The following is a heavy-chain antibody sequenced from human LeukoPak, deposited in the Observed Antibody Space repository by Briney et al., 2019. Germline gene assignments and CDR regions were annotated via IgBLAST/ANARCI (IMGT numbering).Heavy chain of an antibody. V-gene: IGHV4-59*11. J-gene: IGHJ5*02. CDR1: GGSFSSHY. Sequence: SETLSLTCTVSGGSFSSHYWSWIRQPPGKGLEWIGYINHSGRTNYNTSLKSRVIISVDTSKNQFSLKVNSVTAADTAMYYCARQPDVAGITGMGWFDPWGQGTLATVSS. CDR2: INHSGRT. D-gene: IGHD1-7*01. CDR3: ARQPDVAGITGMGWFDP.